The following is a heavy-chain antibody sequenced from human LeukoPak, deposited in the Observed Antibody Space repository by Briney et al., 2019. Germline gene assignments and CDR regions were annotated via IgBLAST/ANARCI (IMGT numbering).Heavy chain of an antibody. J-gene: IGHJ4*02. CDR1: GGSISPYY. Sequence: SETLSLTCTVSGGSISPYYWSWIRQPPGKGLEWIGYIYYSGSTSYNPSLKSRVTISVDTSTNQFSLKLRSVTAADTAMYYCARAVVLYYDGSGYSTRFDYWGQGTLVTVSS. D-gene: IGHD3-22*01. CDR3: ARAVVLYYDGSGYSTRFDY. CDR2: IYYSGST. V-gene: IGHV4-59*01.